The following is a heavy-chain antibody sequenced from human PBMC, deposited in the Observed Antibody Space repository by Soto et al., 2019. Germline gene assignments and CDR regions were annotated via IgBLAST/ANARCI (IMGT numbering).Heavy chain of an antibody. J-gene: IGHJ4*02. V-gene: IGHV4-4*07. D-gene: IGHD2-15*01. CDR3: AGRYCSGGSCYRGGYYFDY. CDR2: IYTSGST. Sequence: QVQLQESGPGLVKPSETLSLTCTVSGGSISSYYWSWIRQPAGKGLEWIGRIYTSGSTNYNPSLKSRVTMSVDTSKNQFSLKLSSVTAADTAVYYCAGRYCSGGSCYRGGYYFDYWGQGTLVTVSS. CDR1: GGSISSYY.